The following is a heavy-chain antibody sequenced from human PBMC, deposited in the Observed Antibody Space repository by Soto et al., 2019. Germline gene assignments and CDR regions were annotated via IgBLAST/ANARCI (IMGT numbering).Heavy chain of an antibody. Sequence: QVQLVEAGGGVVQPGRSLRLSCAASGFTFSSYAMHWVRQAPGKGLEWVAVISYDGSNKYYADSVKGRFTISRDNSKNTLYLPRNSLRAEDTAVYYCARGAGVITSGGDYWGQGTLVTVSS. J-gene: IGHJ4*02. D-gene: IGHD3-22*01. CDR2: ISYDGSNK. V-gene: IGHV3-30-3*01. CDR3: ARGAGVITSGGDY. CDR1: GFTFSSYA.